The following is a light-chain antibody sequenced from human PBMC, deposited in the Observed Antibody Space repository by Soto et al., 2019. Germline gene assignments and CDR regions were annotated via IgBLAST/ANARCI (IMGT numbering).Light chain of an antibody. V-gene: IGKV3-20*01. Sequence: VLTQSPDTLSLTPGERATLSCWASQSVGTRLAWYQQRPGQPPRLLISGASSRATGIPDRFSGSGSATDFTLTISRLEPEDFALYYCQHYGISPVTFGQGRRPAIK. CDR2: GAS. CDR1: QSVGTR. CDR3: QHYGISPVT. J-gene: IGKJ5*01.